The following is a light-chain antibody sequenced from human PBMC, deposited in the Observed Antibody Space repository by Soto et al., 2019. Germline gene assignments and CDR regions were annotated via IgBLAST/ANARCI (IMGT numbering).Light chain of an antibody. CDR2: EVT. V-gene: IGLV2-14*01. CDR3: SSYTSSSTDV. CDR1: SSDVGGFNS. Sequence: QAVVTQPASVSGSVGQSISISCTGTSSDVGGFNSVSWYQHHPGKAPKLIIYEVTNRPSGVSNRFSGSKSGNTASLTISGLQAEDEADYYCSSYTSSSTDVFGSGTKLTVL. J-gene: IGLJ1*01.